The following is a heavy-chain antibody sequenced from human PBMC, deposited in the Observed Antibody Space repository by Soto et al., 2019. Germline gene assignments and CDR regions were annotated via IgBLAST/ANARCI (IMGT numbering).Heavy chain of an antibody. J-gene: IGHJ5*02. CDR2: IYHSGST. V-gene: IGHV4-30-4*01. CDR1: GGSISSGVYY. CDR3: ARAMNLASSYNWFDP. Sequence: QVQLQESGPGLVKPSQTLSLTCTVSGGSISSGVYYWSWIRQAPGKGLEWIGYIYHSGSTYYSPSLTRQSTISADTSKNQFSLKLSSVTAADTAVYYCARAMNLASSYNWFDPWGQGTLVTVSS. D-gene: IGHD2-21*01.